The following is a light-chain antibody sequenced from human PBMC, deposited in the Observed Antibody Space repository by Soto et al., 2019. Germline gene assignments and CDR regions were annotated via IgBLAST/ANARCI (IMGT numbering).Light chain of an antibody. CDR1: QDVLTW. CDR2: AAC. CDR3: QQYNNFPLT. V-gene: IGKV1D-16*01. Sequence: DIQLSQSPSPLAASVGDRVTISWRGSQDVLTWLAWYQQRPGKAPTSLLFAACKLQSGVPSRFFPNGSGTHFTLTISSLQPEDLGTYYCQQYNNFPLTFGGGTKVDIK. J-gene: IGKJ4*01.